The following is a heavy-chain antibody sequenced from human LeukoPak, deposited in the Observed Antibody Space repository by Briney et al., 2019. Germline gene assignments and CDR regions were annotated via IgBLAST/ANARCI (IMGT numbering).Heavy chain of an antibody. J-gene: IGHJ5*02. CDR3: ARSRGKYYYGSGSYLNWFDP. CDR2: IYYSGST. Sequence: SETLSLTCTVSGGSISSSSYYWGWIRPPPGKGLEWIGSIYYSGSTYYNPSLKSPVSISVDTSKNQLSLKLICVTAADTAVYYCARSRGKYYYGSGSYLNWFDPWGQGTLVTVSS. V-gene: IGHV4-39*01. D-gene: IGHD3-10*01. CDR1: GGSISSSSYY.